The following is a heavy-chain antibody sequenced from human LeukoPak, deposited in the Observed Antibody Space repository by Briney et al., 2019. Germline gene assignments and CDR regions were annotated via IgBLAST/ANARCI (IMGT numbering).Heavy chain of an antibody. CDR3: ARASPLNYDILTGYVYYFDY. V-gene: IGHV4-39*07. J-gene: IGHJ4*02. CDR2: VYYSGST. D-gene: IGHD3-9*01. CDR1: GGSISNSRYY. Sequence: SETLSLTCTVSGGSISNSRYYWGWVRQPPGKGLEWIGSVYYSGSTSYNPSLKSRVTISVDTSKNQFSLKLSSVTAADTAVYYCARASPLNYDILTGYVYYFDYWGQGTLVTVSS.